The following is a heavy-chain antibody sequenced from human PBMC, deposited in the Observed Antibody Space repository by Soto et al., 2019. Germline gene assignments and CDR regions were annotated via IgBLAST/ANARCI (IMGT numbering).Heavy chain of an antibody. Sequence: GASVKVSCKASGYTFTSYGISWVRQAPGQGLEWMGWISAYNGNTNYAQKLQGRVTMTTDTSTSTAYMELRSLRSEDTAVYYCARDGRIFGVVLPSYGMDVWGQGTTVTVSS. CDR3: ARDGRIFGVVLPSYGMDV. D-gene: IGHD3-3*01. CDR2: ISAYNGNT. CDR1: GYTFTSYG. V-gene: IGHV1-18*01. J-gene: IGHJ6*02.